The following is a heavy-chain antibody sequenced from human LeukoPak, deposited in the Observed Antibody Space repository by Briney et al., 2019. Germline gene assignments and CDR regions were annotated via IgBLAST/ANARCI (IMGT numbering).Heavy chain of an antibody. CDR3: ARVRSYYGVVWETKDMGAFDI. J-gene: IGHJ3*02. CDR1: GDSITNFY. D-gene: IGHD3-10*01. V-gene: IGHV4-4*07. Sequence: SETLSLTCTVFGDSITNFYWSWIRQSAGKGLEWIGRVYPNGNTDSNPSLKGRVTISLDKYENQFSLRLSSVTAADTALYYSARVRSYYGVVWETKDMGAFDIWGQGRMVTVSS. CDR2: VYPNGNT.